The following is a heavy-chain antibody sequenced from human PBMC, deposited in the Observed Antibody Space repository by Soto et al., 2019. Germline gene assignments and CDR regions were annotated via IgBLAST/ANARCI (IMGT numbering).Heavy chain of an antibody. D-gene: IGHD3-9*01. CDR1: GFTFSSYA. CDR2: ISESGDSP. Sequence: GGSLRLACAASGFTFSSYAMSWVRQAPGKGLEWVSSISESGDSPYYADSVKGRFTISRDNSKKTLYLQMNSLRAEDTALYYCAKDTRIKTWLRYISFDCWGQGTLVTVSS. CDR3: AKDTRIKTWLRYISFDC. V-gene: IGHV3-23*01. J-gene: IGHJ4*02.